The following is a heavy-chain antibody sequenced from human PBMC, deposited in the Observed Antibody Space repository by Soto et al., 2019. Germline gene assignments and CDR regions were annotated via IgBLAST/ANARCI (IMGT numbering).Heavy chain of an antibody. Sequence: QVQLVESGGGVVQPGRSLRLSCAASGLTFSSYAMHWVRQAPGKGLEWVAVISYDGSNKYYADSVKGRFTISRDNSKNTLYLQMNSLRAEDTAVYYCARGEDIVATIPLLDYWGQGTLVTVSS. J-gene: IGHJ4*02. CDR1: GLTFSSYA. D-gene: IGHD5-12*01. CDR2: ISYDGSNK. V-gene: IGHV3-30-3*01. CDR3: ARGEDIVATIPLLDY.